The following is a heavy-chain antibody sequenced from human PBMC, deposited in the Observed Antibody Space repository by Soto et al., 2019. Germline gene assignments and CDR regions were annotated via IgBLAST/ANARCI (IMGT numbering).Heavy chain of an antibody. D-gene: IGHD5-12*01. Sequence: SETLSLTCAVYGGSFSGYYWSWIRQPPGKGLEWIGEINHSGSTNYNPSLKSRVTISVDTSKNQFSLKLSSVTAADTAVYYCASGPKRGYGGKSGGRYYGMDVWGQGTTVTVSS. V-gene: IGHV4-34*01. CDR3: ASGPKRGYGGKSGGRYYGMDV. J-gene: IGHJ6*02. CDR2: INHSGST. CDR1: GGSFSGYY.